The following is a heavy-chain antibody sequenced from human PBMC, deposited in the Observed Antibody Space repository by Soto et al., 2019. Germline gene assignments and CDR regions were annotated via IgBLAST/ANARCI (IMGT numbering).Heavy chain of an antibody. CDR2: VYYRGRS. D-gene: IGHD4-4*01. Sequence: SETLSLTCTVSGGSVTNSSYYWGWIRQSPGKGLEWIGSVYYRGRSYSKSSVKSRVTISVDTSKNQFSLNLNSVTASDTAVYFCVSQRTTVITKAYFDYWGPGALVTVSS. CDR1: GGSVTNSSYY. J-gene: IGHJ4*02. CDR3: VSQRTTVITKAYFDY. V-gene: IGHV4-39*01.